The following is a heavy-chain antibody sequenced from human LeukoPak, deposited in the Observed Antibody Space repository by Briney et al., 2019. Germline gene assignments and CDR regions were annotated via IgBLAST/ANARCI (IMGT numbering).Heavy chain of an antibody. CDR1: GGFLSSSSCY. J-gene: IGHJ6*03. D-gene: IGHD5-24*01. Sequence: SETLSVSCTVCGGFLSSSSCYWGWMRQPPGEGLDCIGSIYYSGSTYYTQSVKSRVTISVDTSENQLSLKLSSVTAADTAVYYCARLKRDYYDYMDVRGKGTTVTVSS. V-gene: IGHV4-39*01. CDR3: ARLKRDYYDYMDV. CDR2: IYYSGST.